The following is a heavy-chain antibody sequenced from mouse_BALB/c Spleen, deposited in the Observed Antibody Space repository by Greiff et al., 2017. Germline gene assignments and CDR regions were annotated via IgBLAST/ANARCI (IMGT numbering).Heavy chain of an antibody. CDR1: GYTFTSYW. CDR2: INPSTGYT. J-gene: IGHJ3*01. Sequence: VQLQQSGAELAKPGASVKMSCKASGYTFTSYWMHWVKQRPGQGLEWIGYINPSTGYTEYNQKFKDKATLTADKSSSTAYMQLSSLTSEDSAVYYCARLAWAYWGQGTLVTVSA. V-gene: IGHV1-7*01. CDR3: ARLAWAY.